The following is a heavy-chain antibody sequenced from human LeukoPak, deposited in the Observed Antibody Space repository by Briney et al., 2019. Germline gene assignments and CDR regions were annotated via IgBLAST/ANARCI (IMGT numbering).Heavy chain of an antibody. CDR1: GGSISSGGYY. CDR2: IYNSGST. J-gene: IGHJ4*02. Sequence: SETLSLTCTVSGGSISSGGYYWSWLRQHPGKGLEWIGYIYNSGSTYYNPSLKSRVTISVDTSKNQFSLKLSSVTAADTAVYYCARVSPAVAGLDYWGQGTLVTVSS. CDR3: ARVSPAVAGLDY. D-gene: IGHD6-19*01. V-gene: IGHV4-31*03.